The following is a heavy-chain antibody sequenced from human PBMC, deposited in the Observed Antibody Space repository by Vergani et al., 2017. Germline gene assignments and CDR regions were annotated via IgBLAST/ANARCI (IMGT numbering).Heavy chain of an antibody. J-gene: IGHJ4*02. V-gene: IGHV4-61*01. CDR1: GGSVSSGSYY. Sequence: QVQLQESGPGLVKPSETLSLTCTVSGGSVSSGSYYWSWIRQPPGKGLEWIGYIYYSGSTNYNPSLKSRVTISVDTSKNQFSMKLSSVTAADTAVYYCARKRHDYGDFDYWGKGTLVTVSS. CDR2: IYYSGST. D-gene: IGHD4-17*01. CDR3: ARKRHDYGDFDY.